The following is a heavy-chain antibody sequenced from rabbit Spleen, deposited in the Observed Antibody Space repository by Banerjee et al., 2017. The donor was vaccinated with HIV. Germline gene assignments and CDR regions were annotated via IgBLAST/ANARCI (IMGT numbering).Heavy chain of an antibody. CDR3: ARDIYSTIGYFAYAYTYNL. CDR2: INAATAKP. V-gene: IGHV1S40*01. J-gene: IGHJ4*01. Sequence: QSLEESGGGLVQPTGSLTLTCKASGFSFGDRDVMCWVRQAPGKGLEWIACINAATAKPVYATWAKGRFTISKTSSTTVTLQMTSLSAADTATYFCARDIYSTIGYFAYAYTYNLWGPGTLVTVS. D-gene: IGHD6-1*01. CDR1: GFSFGDRDV.